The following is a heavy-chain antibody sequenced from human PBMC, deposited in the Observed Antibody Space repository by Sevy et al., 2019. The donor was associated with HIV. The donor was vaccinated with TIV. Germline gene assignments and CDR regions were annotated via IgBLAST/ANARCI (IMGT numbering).Heavy chain of an antibody. CDR3: AGGREEWEPRGAFDI. V-gene: IGHV1-18*01. D-gene: IGHD1-26*01. CDR2: ISAYNGKT. CDR1: GYTFTSYG. Sequence: ASVKVSCKASGYTFTSYGISWVRQAPGQGLEWMGWISAYNGKTNYAQKLQGRVTMTTDTSTRTADMELRSRRSDDTAVYYCAGGREEWEPRGAFDIWGQGTMVTVSS. J-gene: IGHJ3*02.